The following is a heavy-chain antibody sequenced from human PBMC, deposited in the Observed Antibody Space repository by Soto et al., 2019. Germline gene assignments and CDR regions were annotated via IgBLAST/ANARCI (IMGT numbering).Heavy chain of an antibody. V-gene: IGHV4-59*01. J-gene: IGHJ4*02. CDR1: GGSISSYY. CDR2: IYYSGST. D-gene: IGHD6-19*01. CDR3: ARRYSSGFDY. Sequence: QVQLQESGPGLVKPSETLSLTCTVSGGSISSYYWSWIRQPPGKGLEWIGYIYYSGSTNYNPSLXRXVXISXDTSKNQFSLKLSSVTAADTAVYYCARRYSSGFDYWGQGTLVTVSS.